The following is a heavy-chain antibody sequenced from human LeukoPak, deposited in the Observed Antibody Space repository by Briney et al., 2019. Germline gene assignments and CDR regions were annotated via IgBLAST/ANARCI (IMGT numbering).Heavy chain of an antibody. CDR2: IHTDGSRT. J-gene: IGHJ4*02. CDR3: ATDSGYSYVDS. D-gene: IGHD5-18*01. Sequence: GGSLRLSCAASGFTFSSYWMHWVRQAPGKGLVWVSRIHTDGSRTNYADSVKGRFTISRDNSKNTLYLQMNSLRAEDTAVYYCATDSGYSYVDSWGQGTLVTVSS. V-gene: IGHV3-74*01. CDR1: GFTFSSYW.